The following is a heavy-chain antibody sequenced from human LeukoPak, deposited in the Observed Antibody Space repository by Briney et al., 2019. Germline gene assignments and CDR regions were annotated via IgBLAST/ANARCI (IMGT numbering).Heavy chain of an antibody. V-gene: IGHV4-59*01. J-gene: IGHJ4*02. Sequence: SETLSLTCTVSGGSISSYYWSWIRQPPGKGLEWIGYIYYSGSTNYNPSLKSRVTISVDTSKNQFSLKLSSVTAADTAVYYCVRTTNYYGSGSRIPTRFDYWGQGTLVTVSS. CDR2: IYYSGST. CDR3: VRTTNYYGSGSRIPTRFDY. CDR1: GGSISSYY. D-gene: IGHD3-10*01.